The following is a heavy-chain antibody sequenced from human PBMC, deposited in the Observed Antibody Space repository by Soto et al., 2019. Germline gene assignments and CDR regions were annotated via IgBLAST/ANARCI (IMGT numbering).Heavy chain of an antibody. D-gene: IGHD3-3*01. V-gene: IGHV3-23*01. CDR3: AKPYYDFWSGFMSDATPQFGMEL. CDR1: GFTFSSYA. CDR2: ISGSGGST. J-gene: IGHJ6*02. Sequence: GGSLRLSCAASGFTFSSYAMSWVRQAPGKGLEWVSSISGSGGSTYYADCVKGRFTISRDNSKNTLYLQMNSLRAEDTAVYYCAKPYYDFWSGFMSDATPQFGMELWCQGTKDTVSS.